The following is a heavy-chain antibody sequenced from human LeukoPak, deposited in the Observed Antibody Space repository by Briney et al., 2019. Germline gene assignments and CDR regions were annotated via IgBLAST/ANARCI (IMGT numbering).Heavy chain of an antibody. CDR1: GFTVSSNH. Sequence: PGGSLRLSCAASGFTVSSNHMSWVRQAPGKGLEWVSVIYSGGSTYYADSVKGRFTISRDNSKNTLYLQMNSLRAEDTAVYYCASDALVRGVMANYYYYGMDVWGQGTTVTVSS. D-gene: IGHD3-10*01. CDR2: IYSGGST. CDR3: ASDALVRGVMANYYYYGMDV. V-gene: IGHV3-66*01. J-gene: IGHJ6*02.